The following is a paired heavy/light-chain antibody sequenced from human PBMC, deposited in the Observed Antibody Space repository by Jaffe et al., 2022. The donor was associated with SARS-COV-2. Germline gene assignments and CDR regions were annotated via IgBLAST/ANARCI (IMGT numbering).Heavy chain of an antibody. CDR2: IYNSGST. J-gene: IGHJ3*02. Sequence: QVQLQESGPGLVKPSETLSLTCSVSGASISGYYWSWIRQPPGKGLEWIGYIYNSGSTYYSPSLASRVTISLDTSKNQVSLKLNYVTAADTAVYYCTRPHGGDYAFDIWGPGTMVTVSS. CDR1: GASISGYY. V-gene: IGHV4-59*01. D-gene: IGHD4-17*01. CDR3: TRPHGGDYAFDI.
Light chain of an antibody. J-gene: IGKJ1*01. V-gene: IGKV3-20*01. CDR2: GAS. CDR3: QQYGSLPRT. Sequence: EIVLTQSPGTLSLSPGERATLSCRASQSVTSNFLAWYQQKPGQAPRLLIYGASVRASGIPDRFSGSGSGTDFTLTISRLEPEDFAVFYCQQYGSLPRTFGQGTKVEIK. CDR1: QSVTSNF.